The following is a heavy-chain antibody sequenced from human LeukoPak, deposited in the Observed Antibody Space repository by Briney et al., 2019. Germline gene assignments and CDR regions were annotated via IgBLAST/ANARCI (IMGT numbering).Heavy chain of an antibody. V-gene: IGHV3-48*03. J-gene: IGHJ4*02. CDR2: ISSSGSTI. Sequence: PGGSLRLSCAASGLTFSSYEMNWVRQAPGKGLGWVSYISSSGSTIYYADSVKGRFIISRDNAKNSLYLQMNSLRVEDTAVYYCARVSSPGAHFDCWGQGTLVTVSS. CDR3: ARVSSPGAHFDC. CDR1: GLTFSSYE. D-gene: IGHD2-2*01.